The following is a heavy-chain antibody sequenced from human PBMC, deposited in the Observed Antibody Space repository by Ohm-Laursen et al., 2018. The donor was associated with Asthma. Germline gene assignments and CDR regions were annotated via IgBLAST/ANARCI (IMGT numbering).Heavy chain of an antibody. Sequence: GSLRLSCAASGFSFGTFAMSWVRQPPGKGLEFVSDISGNGGVITNADSVKGRFTISRDDAQNTVYLQMNSLRVDDTAVYYCARGNLEGLLWGQGTLVTVSS. CDR2: ISGNGGVI. V-gene: IGHV3-23*01. CDR3: ARGNLEGLL. D-gene: IGHD1-1*01. J-gene: IGHJ4*02. CDR1: GFSFGTFA.